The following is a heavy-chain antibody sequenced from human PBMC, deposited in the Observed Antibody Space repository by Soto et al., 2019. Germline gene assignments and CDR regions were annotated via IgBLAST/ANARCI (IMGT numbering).Heavy chain of an antibody. CDR2: ISASGDST. Sequence: EVQLLESGGGLVQPGGSLRLSCATSGFTLSNYAMNWVRQSPGKGLEWVSSISASGDSTYYPESVKGRFTVSRDNSKNTLYLQIDSLRAEDPAVYYCAKWGSLTGYFTYDYWGQGALVTVSS. V-gene: IGHV3-23*01. CDR3: AKWGSLTGYFTYDY. CDR1: GFTLSNYA. J-gene: IGHJ4*02. D-gene: IGHD3-9*01.